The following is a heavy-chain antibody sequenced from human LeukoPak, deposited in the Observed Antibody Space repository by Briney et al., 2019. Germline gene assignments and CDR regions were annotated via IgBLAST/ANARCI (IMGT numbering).Heavy chain of an antibody. D-gene: IGHD1-26*01. CDR1: GFTFSSYA. CDR2: ISGSGGST. CDR3: AKRGIVGATFLNAFDI. V-gene: IGHV3-23*01. Sequence: GGSLRLSCAASGFTFSSYAMSWVRQAPGKGLEWVSAISGSGGSTYYADSVKGRFTISRDNSKNTLYLQMNSLRAEDTAVYYCAKRGIVGATFLNAFDIWGQGTMVTVSS. J-gene: IGHJ3*02.